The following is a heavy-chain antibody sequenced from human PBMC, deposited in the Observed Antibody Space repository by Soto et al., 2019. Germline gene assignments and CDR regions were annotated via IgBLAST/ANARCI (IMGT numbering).Heavy chain of an antibody. V-gene: IGHV3-23*01. CDR1: GFTFSSYA. CDR2: ISGSGGST. Sequence: VGSLRLSCAASGFTFSSYAMNWVRQAPGKGLEWVSAISGSGGSTYYADSVKGRFTISRDNSKNTLCLQMNSLRAEDTAVYYCAKHSSSSPYFDYWGQGTLVTVSS. D-gene: IGHD6-6*01. J-gene: IGHJ4*02. CDR3: AKHSSSSPYFDY.